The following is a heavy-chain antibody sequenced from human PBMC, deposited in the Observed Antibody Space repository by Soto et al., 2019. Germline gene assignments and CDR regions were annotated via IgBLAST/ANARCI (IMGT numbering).Heavy chain of an antibody. J-gene: IGHJ1*01. CDR1: GFTFSSYS. CDR3: ASRKGDYYDSSGGAEYFQH. CDR2: ISSSSSTI. V-gene: IGHV3-48*02. Sequence: PGGSLRLSCAASGFTFSSYSMNWVRQAPGKGLEWVSYISSSSSTIYYADSVKGRFTISRDNAKNSLYLQMNSLRDEDTAVYYCASRKGDYYDSSGGAEYFQHWGQGTLVTVSS. D-gene: IGHD3-22*01.